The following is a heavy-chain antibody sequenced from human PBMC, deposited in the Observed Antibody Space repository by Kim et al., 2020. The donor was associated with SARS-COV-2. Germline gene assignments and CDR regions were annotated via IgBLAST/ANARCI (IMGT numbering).Heavy chain of an antibody. CDR1: GGSFSGYY. V-gene: IGHV4-34*01. J-gene: IGHJ4*02. CDR3: ARGETDY. Sequence: SETLSLTCAVYGGSFSGYYWSWIRQPPGKGLEWIGEINHSGSTNYNPSLKSRVTISVDTSKNQFSLKLSSVTAADTAVYYCARGETDYWGQGTLVTVSS. CDR2: INHSGST.